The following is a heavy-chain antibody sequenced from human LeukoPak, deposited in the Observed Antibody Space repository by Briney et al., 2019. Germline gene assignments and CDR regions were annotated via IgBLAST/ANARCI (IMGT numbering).Heavy chain of an antibody. D-gene: IGHD3-22*01. CDR2: ISSSSSYT. Sequence: GGSLRPSCAASGFTFSDYQMSWIRQAPGKGLEWVSYISSSSSYTNYADSVKGRFTISRDSAKNSMYLQMNSLRAEDTAVYFCARDLYYFDSSGYYFNDYWGQGTLVTVSS. V-gene: IGHV3-11*05. CDR3: ARDLYYFDSSGYYFNDY. J-gene: IGHJ4*02. CDR1: GFTFSDYQ.